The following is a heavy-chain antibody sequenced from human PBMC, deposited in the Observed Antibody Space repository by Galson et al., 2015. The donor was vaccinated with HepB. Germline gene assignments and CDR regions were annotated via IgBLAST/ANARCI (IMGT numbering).Heavy chain of an antibody. Sequence: SLRLSCAASGFTFSHSWMHWVRQSPGKGLVWVSRINPDGSSTSYADSVKGRFTISRDNARNTLHLQLNSPTDEDAALYFCVSTNWWAPYYWGQGTLVTVSS. V-gene: IGHV3-74*01. D-gene: IGHD2-8*02. J-gene: IGHJ4*02. CDR2: INPDGSST. CDR3: VSTNWWAPYY. CDR1: GFTFSHSW.